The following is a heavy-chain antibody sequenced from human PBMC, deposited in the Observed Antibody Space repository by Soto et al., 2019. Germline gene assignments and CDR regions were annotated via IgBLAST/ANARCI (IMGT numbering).Heavy chain of an antibody. CDR1: GFTFSNAW. J-gene: IGHJ5*02. CDR2: IKSKTDGGTT. V-gene: IGHV3-15*01. Sequence: EVQLVESGGGLVKPGGSLRLSCAASGFTFSNAWMSWVRQAPGKRLQWVGRIKSKTDGGTTDYAAHVKGRFTISRDDSKNTLYLQMNSLKTEDTAVYYCATDLTTGCQWLVRDWFDPWGQGTLVTVSS. D-gene: IGHD6-19*01. CDR3: ATDLTTGCQWLVRDWFDP.